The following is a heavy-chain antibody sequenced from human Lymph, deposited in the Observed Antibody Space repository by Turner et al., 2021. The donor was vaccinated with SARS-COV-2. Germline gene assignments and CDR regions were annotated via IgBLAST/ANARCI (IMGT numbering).Heavy chain of an antibody. J-gene: IGHJ6*02. CDR1: GFTFSSYA. D-gene: IGHD3-3*01. Sequence: QVQVIESGGGAVQPGRSLRLSCAASGFTFSSYAMHWVRQAPGKGLEWVTVISYDGSNKYYADSVKGRFTISRDNSKNTLYLQMNSLRAEDTAVYYCAKVRSIFGVVIGGMDVWGQGTTVTVSS. V-gene: IGHV3-30*18. CDR2: ISYDGSNK. CDR3: AKVRSIFGVVIGGMDV.